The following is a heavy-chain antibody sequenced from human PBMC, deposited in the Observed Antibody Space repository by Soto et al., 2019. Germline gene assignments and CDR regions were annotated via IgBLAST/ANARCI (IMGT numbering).Heavy chain of an antibody. V-gene: IGHV3-49*04. CDR2: IRRTAYGGTT. Sequence: GGSLRLSCTASGLTFGDYAMSWVRQAPGKGLEWVGFIRRTAYGGTTEYAASVKGRFNISRDDSKSIAYLQMNSLKTEDTAVYYCTRDYYDARGYYTMDVWGQGTTVTVSS. D-gene: IGHD3-22*01. CDR1: GLTFGDYA. CDR3: TRDYYDARGYYTMDV. J-gene: IGHJ6*02.